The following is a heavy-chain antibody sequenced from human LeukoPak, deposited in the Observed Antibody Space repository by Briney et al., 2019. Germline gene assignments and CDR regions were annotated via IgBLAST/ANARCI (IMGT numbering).Heavy chain of an antibody. J-gene: IGHJ4*02. CDR1: GFTFSSYW. D-gene: IGHD3-10*01. V-gene: IGHV3-7*03. Sequence: PGGSLRLSCAASGFTFSSYWMSWVRQAPGKGLEWVANIKQDGSEKYYVDSVKGRFTISRDNAKNSLYLQMNSLRAEDTAVYYCARDLTIRVRGVIIYFDYWGQGTLVTASS. CDR2: IKQDGSEK. CDR3: ARDLTIRVRGVIIYFDY.